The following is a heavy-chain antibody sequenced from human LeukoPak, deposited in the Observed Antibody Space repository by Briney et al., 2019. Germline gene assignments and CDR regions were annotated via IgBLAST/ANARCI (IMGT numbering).Heavy chain of an antibody. CDR3: ARDRDRIVWGRSRYDAFDI. J-gene: IGHJ3*02. Sequence: ASVKVSCKASGYTFTDYYIHWVRQAPGQGLEWMGWINPASGGTNYAQKFQGRVTMTGDTSISTAYMELSSLRSDDTAVYYCARDRDRIVWGRSRYDAFDIWGQGTMVTVSS. CDR1: GYTFTDYY. D-gene: IGHD3-16*02. CDR2: INPASGGT. V-gene: IGHV1-2*02.